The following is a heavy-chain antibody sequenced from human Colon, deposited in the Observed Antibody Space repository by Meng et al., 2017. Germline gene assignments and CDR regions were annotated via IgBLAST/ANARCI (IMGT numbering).Heavy chain of an antibody. D-gene: IGHD2-2*01. CDR2: VNSDGSNS. CDR3: ARERLVVPAAINSWFDP. Sequence: GESLKLSCPASGFTFSSYWMHWVRQAPGKGLVWVSRVNSDGSNSYYADSVKGRFTISRDNAKNTLYLQMNSLRAEDTAIYYCARERLVVPAAINSWFDPWGQGTLVTVSS. V-gene: IGHV3-74*01. CDR1: GFTFSSYW. J-gene: IGHJ5*02.